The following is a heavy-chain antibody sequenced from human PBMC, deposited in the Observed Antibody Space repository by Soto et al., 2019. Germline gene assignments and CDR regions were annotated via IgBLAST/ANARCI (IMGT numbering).Heavy chain of an antibody. D-gene: IGHD1-1*01. Sequence: PXXTLSLTFTVSGGSISSYYWRWIRQPPGKGLEWIGYIYYSGSTNYNPSLKSRVTISVDTSKNQFSLKLSSVTAADTAVYYCARSWNDAFDIWGQGTMVTVSS. CDR2: IYYSGST. CDR3: ARSWNDAFDI. CDR1: GGSISSYY. V-gene: IGHV4-59*01. J-gene: IGHJ3*02.